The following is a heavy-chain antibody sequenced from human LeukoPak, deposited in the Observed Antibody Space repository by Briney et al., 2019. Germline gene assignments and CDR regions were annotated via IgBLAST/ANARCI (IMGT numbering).Heavy chain of an antibody. CDR2: INHSGSI. CDR1: GASFNTFF. V-gene: IGHV4-34*01. D-gene: IGHD3-10*01. CDR3: TFTRGGNYGIPYFDY. J-gene: IGHJ4*02. Sequence: PSETLSLTCAVSGASFNTFFWSLIRQSPGKGLEWVGEINHSGSINYNPSLTSRVTMSVDTSKKHFSLNLRSTTAADTAVYYCTFTRGGNYGIPYFDYWGQGTLVTVSS.